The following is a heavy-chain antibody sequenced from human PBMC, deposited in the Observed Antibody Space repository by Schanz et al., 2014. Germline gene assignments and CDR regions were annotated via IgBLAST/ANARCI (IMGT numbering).Heavy chain of an antibody. CDR1: GFTFSDYA. CDR2: ISDSGGSM. CDR3: ARVLGGDEGLDQ. J-gene: IGHJ4*02. V-gene: IGHV3-23*04. Sequence: EVQLEESGGGLVQPGGSLRVSCAATGFTFSDYAMSWVRQAPGKGLEWVSAISDSGGSMFYADSVKGRFTISRDNPKNSLCLQMNSLRAEDTALYYCARVLGGDEGLDQWGQGTLVTVSS. D-gene: IGHD4-17*01.